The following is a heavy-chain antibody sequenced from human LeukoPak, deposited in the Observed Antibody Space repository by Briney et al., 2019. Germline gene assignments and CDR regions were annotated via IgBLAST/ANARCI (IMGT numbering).Heavy chain of an antibody. CDR1: GYTFTSYG. CDR2: ISAYNGNT. J-gene: IGHJ4*02. D-gene: IGHD3-3*01. Sequence: ASVKVSCKASGYTFTSYGISWVRQAPGQGLEWMGWISAYNGNTNYAQKLQGRVTMTTDTSTSTAYMELRSLRSEDTAVYYCARDPSYDFWSGYYTGIFDYWGQGTLVTVSS. CDR3: ARDPSYDFWSGYYTGIFDY. V-gene: IGHV1-18*01.